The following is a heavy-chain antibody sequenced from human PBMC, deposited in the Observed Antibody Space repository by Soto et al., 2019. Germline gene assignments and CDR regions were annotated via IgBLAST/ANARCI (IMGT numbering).Heavy chain of an antibody. CDR2: VYSDGAT. V-gene: IGHV3-53*02. D-gene: IGHD3-10*01. J-gene: IGHJ1*01. CDR3: ARVRGRL. Sequence: QLVETGGGLIQPGTSLTLSCAASGFSVSRNYMTWVRQAPGKGLEWVSFVYSDGATFYADSVKGRFILSRDDSQNTLYLQMNNLRAEDTAVYYCARVRGRLWGRGTLVTVAS. CDR1: GFSVSRNY.